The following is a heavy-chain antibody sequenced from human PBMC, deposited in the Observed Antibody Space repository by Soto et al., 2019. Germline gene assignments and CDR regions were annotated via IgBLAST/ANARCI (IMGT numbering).Heavy chain of an antibody. CDR3: ARRRDGYQPDQFDY. D-gene: IGHD5-12*01. CDR2: IIPIFGTA. J-gene: IGHJ4*02. V-gene: IGHV1-69*12. CDR1: EGTFSSYA. Sequence: QVQLVQSGAEVKKPGSSVKVSCKASEGTFSSYAISWVRQAPGQGLEWMGGIIPIFGTANYAQKFQGRVTITADESTSTAYMELSSLRSEDTAVYYCARRRDGYQPDQFDYWGQGTLVTVSS.